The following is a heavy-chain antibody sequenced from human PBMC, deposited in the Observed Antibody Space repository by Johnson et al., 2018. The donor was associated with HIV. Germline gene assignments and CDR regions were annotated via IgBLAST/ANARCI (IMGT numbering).Heavy chain of an antibody. CDR1: GFTFDDYG. CDR3: AKDKFMFLDNPVDAFDV. Sequence: EVQLVESGGGVVRPGGSLRLSCAASGFTFDDYGMSWVRQAPGKGLEWVSGINWNGGSTTYTDSVKGLSTISRDNSNNTLYLHMNSLRPDDTGVYYCAKDKFMFLDNPVDAFDVWGQGTMVTVSS. J-gene: IGHJ3*01. CDR2: INWNGGST. D-gene: IGHD3/OR15-3a*01. V-gene: IGHV3-20*04.